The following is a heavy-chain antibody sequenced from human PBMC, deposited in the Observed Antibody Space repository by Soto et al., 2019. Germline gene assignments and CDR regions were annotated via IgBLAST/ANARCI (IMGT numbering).Heavy chain of an antibody. D-gene: IGHD1-20*01. J-gene: IGHJ4*02. CDR3: ATHITIPGACIFDY. Sequence: ASVKVSCKVSGYTLTELSMHWVRQAPGKGLEWMGGFDPEDGETIYAQKFQGRVTMTEDTSTDTAYMELSSLRSEDTAVYYCATHITIPGACIFDYWGQGTLVTVSS. CDR1: GYTLTELS. CDR2: FDPEDGET. V-gene: IGHV1-24*01.